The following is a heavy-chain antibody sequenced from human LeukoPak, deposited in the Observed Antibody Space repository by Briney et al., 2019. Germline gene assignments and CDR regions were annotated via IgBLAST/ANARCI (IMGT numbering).Heavy chain of an antibody. D-gene: IGHD3-16*01. CDR2: IKSKTDGGTT. CDR3: TIGPVMPWDYYYGMDV. V-gene: IGHV3-15*01. CDR1: GFTFSSAW. Sequence: RGSLRLSCAASGFTFSSAWMSWVRQAPGKGLEWVGRIKSKTDGGTTDYAAPVKGRFTISRDDSKNTLYLQMNSLKTEDTAVYYCTIGPVMPWDYYYGMDVWGQGTTVTVSS. J-gene: IGHJ6*02.